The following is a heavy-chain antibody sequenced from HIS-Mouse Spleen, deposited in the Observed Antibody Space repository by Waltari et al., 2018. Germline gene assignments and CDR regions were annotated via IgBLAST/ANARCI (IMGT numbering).Heavy chain of an antibody. CDR1: GGSISSSSYY. CDR2: IYYSGRT. Sequence: QLQLQESGPGLVKPSETLSLTCTVSGGSISSSSYYWGWIRQPPGKGLEWIGGIYYSGRTYDNPSLQGRVTLSVDTSKNQFSLTLSSVTAADTAVYYCAREIPYSSSWYDWYFDLWGRGTLVTVSS. V-gene: IGHV4-39*07. D-gene: IGHD6-13*01. J-gene: IGHJ2*01. CDR3: AREIPYSSSWYDWYFDL.